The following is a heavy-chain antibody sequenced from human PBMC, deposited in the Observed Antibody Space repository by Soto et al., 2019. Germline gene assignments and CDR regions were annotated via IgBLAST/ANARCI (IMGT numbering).Heavy chain of an antibody. CDR1: GFSLSTSGVG. CDR2: IYWDDDK. V-gene: IGHV2-5*02. CDR3: ALRGHWGDYGDIVEFDP. D-gene: IGHD4-17*01. Sequence: QITLKESGPTLVKPTQTLTLTCTFSGFSLSTSGVGVGWIRQPPGKALEWLALIYWDDDKRYSPSLKSRLTITKQTSKNQLVLTMTNMDPVDTATYYCALRGHWGDYGDIVEFDPWGQGTLVTVSS. J-gene: IGHJ5*02.